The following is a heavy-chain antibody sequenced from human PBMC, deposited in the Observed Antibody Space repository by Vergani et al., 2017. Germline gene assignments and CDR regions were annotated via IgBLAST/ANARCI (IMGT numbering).Heavy chain of an antibody. CDR3: ARVGDYDSSGYYYRYFDY. Sequence: QVQLQESGPGLVKPPGPLSLTCAVSGGSISSTNWWSWVRQPPGKGLEWIGEIYHSGSTNYNPSLKSRVTISVDKSKNQFSLKLSSVTAADTAVYYCARVGDYDSSGYYYRYFDYWGQGTLVTVSS. J-gene: IGHJ4*02. D-gene: IGHD3-22*01. CDR1: GGSISSTNW. CDR2: IYHSGST. V-gene: IGHV4-4*03.